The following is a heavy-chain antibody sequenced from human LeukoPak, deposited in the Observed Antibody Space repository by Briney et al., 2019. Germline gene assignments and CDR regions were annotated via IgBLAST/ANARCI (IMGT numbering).Heavy chain of an antibody. CDR3: ARGPTYQPIDF. J-gene: IGHJ4*02. Sequence: SETLSLTCTVSGGSISSYYWSWIRQPPGKGLEWIGSIYYSGSTYYNPSLKSRVTISVDTSKNQFSLKLSSVTAADTAVYYCARGPTYQPIDFWGQGTLVTVSS. V-gene: IGHV4-59*04. D-gene: IGHD2-2*01. CDR1: GGSISSYY. CDR2: IYYSGST.